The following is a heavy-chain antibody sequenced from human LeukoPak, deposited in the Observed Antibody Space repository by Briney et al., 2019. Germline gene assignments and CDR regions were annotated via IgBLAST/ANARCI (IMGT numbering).Heavy chain of an antibody. Sequence: SKTLSLTCSVSGGSISSGFYYWGWIRQHPGKGLEWIGYIYYSGSTYYNPSLRSRVSISGDTTKNQFSLKLTSVTAADTAVYYCARHVPGHYDSSAFFDYWGQGTLVTVSS. J-gene: IGHJ4*02. D-gene: IGHD3-22*01. V-gene: IGHV4-31*03. CDR3: ARHVPGHYDSSAFFDY. CDR2: IYYSGST. CDR1: GGSISSGFYY.